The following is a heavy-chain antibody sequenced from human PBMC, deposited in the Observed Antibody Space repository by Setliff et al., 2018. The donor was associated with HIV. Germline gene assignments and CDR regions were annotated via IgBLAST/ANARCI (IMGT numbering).Heavy chain of an antibody. J-gene: IGHJ4*02. V-gene: IGHV1-69*05. CDR2: IIPIFGTT. CDR1: GGTFSSYA. CDR3: AGSTLTGYYTFGADY. Sequence: GASVKVSCKASGGTFSSYAISWVRQAPGQGLEWMGGIIPIFGTTNYAQKFQGRVTITTDESTTTAYMELSSLRSEDTALYYCAGSTLTGYYTFGADYWGQGTLVTAPQ. D-gene: IGHD3-9*01.